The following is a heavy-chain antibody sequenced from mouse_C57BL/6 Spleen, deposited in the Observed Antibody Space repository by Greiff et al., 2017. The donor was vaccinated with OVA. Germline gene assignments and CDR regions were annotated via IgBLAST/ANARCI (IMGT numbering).Heavy chain of an antibody. Sequence: QVQLKESGPELVKPGASVKISCKASGYAFSSSWMNWVKQRPGKGLEWIGRIYPGDGDTNYNGKFKGKATLTEDKSSSTAYMQLSRLTSEDSAVYFCAKSYYCRVYYAMDDWGQGTSVTVSS. D-gene: IGHD1-1*01. CDR3: AKSYYCRVYYAMDD. CDR1: GYAFSSSW. J-gene: IGHJ4*01. V-gene: IGHV1-82*01. CDR2: IYPGDGDT.